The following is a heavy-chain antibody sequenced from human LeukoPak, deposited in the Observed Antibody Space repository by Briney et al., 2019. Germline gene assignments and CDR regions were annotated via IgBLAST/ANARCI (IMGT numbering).Heavy chain of an antibody. V-gene: IGHV3-74*01. CDR2: INTDGSST. Sequence: GGSLRLSCAASGFTFSKNWMHWVRQVPGKGLVWVSRINTDGSSTVYADSVKGRFTISRDNAKNTLCLQMSSLRAEDTAVYYCARENWYLDYWGQGTLVTVSS. CDR1: GFTFSKNW. D-gene: IGHD1-1*01. J-gene: IGHJ4*02. CDR3: ARENWYLDY.